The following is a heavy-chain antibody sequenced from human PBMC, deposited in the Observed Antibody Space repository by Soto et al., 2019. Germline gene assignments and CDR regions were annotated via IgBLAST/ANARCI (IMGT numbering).Heavy chain of an antibody. CDR1: GYTFTRYG. J-gene: IGHJ6*02. V-gene: IGHV1-18*01. Sequence: ASVKVSCKASGYTFTRYGIRWVRQAPGQGLEWVVCISADNGNTNDAQKLQGRVTMTTDTSTSTAYMELRSLRSDDTPVYYCARDVLGGSSSWYQYYGLDVWGQGTTVNVSS. CDR2: ISADNGNT. D-gene: IGHD6-13*01. CDR3: ARDVLGGSSSWYQYYGLDV.